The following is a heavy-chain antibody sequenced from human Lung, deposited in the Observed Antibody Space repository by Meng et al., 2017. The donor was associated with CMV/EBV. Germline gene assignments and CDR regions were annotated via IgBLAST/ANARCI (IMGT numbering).Heavy chain of an antibody. J-gene: IGHJ4*02. CDR3: AKGKTAIAAAGPLDY. Sequence: GESXKISCAASGLTFSSQGMHWVRQAPGKGLEWVAFIRYDGSNKYYADSVKGRFTISRDNSKKTLYLQMNRLRAEDTAVYYCAKGKTAIAAAGPLDYWGQGTLVTVSS. D-gene: IGHD6-13*01. CDR1: GLTFSSQG. CDR2: IRYDGSNK. V-gene: IGHV3-30*02.